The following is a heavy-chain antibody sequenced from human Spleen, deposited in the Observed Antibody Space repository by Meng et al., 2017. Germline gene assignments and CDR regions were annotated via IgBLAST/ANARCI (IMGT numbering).Heavy chain of an antibody. CDR3: NTYNWNNGRFDP. J-gene: IGHJ5*02. D-gene: IGHD1/OR15-1a*01. CDR2: IKSNSVGGII. CDR1: GISISNAW. V-gene: IGHV3-15*01. Sequence: GESLKISCAASGISISNAWMRWVRPAPGKGLEWVGRIKSNSVGGIIYYGAPVKGRLTIPRDGTKNTLYLQMNNLKTEDTAVYYCNTYNWNNGRFDPWGQGTLVTVSS.